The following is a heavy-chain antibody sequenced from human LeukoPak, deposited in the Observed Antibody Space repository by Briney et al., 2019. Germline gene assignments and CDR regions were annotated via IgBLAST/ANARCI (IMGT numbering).Heavy chain of an antibody. CDR3: ARRLLRFLEWDYGLDV. D-gene: IGHD3-3*01. V-gene: IGHV4-59*08. CDR1: GGSISSYY. J-gene: IGHJ6*02. CDR2: IYYSGST. Sequence: SETLSLTCTVSGGSISSYYSSWIRQPPGKGLEWIGYIYYSGSTNYNPSLKSRVTISVDTSKNQFSLKLSSVTAADTAVYYCARRLLRFLEWDYGLDVWGQGTTVTVSS.